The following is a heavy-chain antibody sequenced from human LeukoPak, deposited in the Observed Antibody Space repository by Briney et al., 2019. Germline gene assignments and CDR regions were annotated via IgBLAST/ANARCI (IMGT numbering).Heavy chain of an antibody. J-gene: IGHJ6*03. D-gene: IGHD5-24*01. CDR2: IYPGDSDT. CDR3: ARLEMATIPLSNYVDV. V-gene: IGHV5-51*01. Sequence: GESLKISCKGSGYSFTSYWIGWVRQMPGKGLEWMGIIYPGDSDTRYSPSFQGQVTISADKSISTAYLQWSSLKASDTAMYYCARLEMATIPLSNYVDVWGKGTTVTVSS. CDR1: GYSFTSYW.